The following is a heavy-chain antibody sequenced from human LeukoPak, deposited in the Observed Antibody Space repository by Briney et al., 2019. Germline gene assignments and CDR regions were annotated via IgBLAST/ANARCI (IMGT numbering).Heavy chain of an antibody. CDR1: GFTFDDYG. Sequence: GGSLRLSCAASGFTFDDYGMSWVRQAPGKGLEWVSGINWNGGSTGYADSVKGRFTISRDNAKNSLYLQMNSLRAEDTAVYYCAREGILTANDAFDIWGQGTMVTVSS. D-gene: IGHD3-9*01. CDR2: INWNGGST. CDR3: AREGILTANDAFDI. J-gene: IGHJ3*02. V-gene: IGHV3-20*04.